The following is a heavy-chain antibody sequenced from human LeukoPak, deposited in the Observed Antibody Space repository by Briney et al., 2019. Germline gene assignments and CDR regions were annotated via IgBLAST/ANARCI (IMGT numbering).Heavy chain of an antibody. V-gene: IGHV3-7*03. CDR1: GFTFSSYW. D-gene: IGHD2-2*01. CDR2: IKQDGSEK. Sequence: GVSLRLSCAASGFTFSSYWMSWVRQAPGKGLGWVANIKQDGSEKYYVDSVKGRLTISRDNSKNTVYLQMNSLRAEDTAVYYCAKDPYGTRYFDYWGQGTLVTVSS. J-gene: IGHJ4*02. CDR3: AKDPYGTRYFDY.